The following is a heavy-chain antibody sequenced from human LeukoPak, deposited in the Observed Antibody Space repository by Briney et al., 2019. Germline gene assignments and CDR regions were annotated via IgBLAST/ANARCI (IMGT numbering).Heavy chain of an antibody. J-gene: IGHJ6*03. D-gene: IGHD5-18*01. CDR1: GGSFSGYY. V-gene: IGHV4-34*01. CDR2: INHSGST. Sequence: SETLSLTCAVYGGSFSGYYWSWIRQPPGKGLEWIGEINHSGSTNYNPSLKSRVTISVDTSKNQFSLKLSSVTAADTAVYYCARGGGYSYEYYYYMDVWGKGTTVTVSS. CDR3: ARGGGYSYEYYYYMDV.